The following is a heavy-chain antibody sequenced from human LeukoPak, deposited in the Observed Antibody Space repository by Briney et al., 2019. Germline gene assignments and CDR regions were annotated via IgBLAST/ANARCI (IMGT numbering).Heavy chain of an antibody. CDR1: GGSISSYY. V-gene: IGHV4-59*12. CDR2: IYYSGST. CDR3: ARGHACSSTSCYVPYYYYYGMDV. Sequence: PSETLSLTCTVSGGSISSYYWSWIRQPPGKGLEWIGYIYYSGSTNYNPSLKSRVTISVDTSKNQFSLKLSSVTAADTAVYYCARGHACSSTSCYVPYYYYYGMDVWGQGTTVTVSS. D-gene: IGHD2-2*01. J-gene: IGHJ6*02.